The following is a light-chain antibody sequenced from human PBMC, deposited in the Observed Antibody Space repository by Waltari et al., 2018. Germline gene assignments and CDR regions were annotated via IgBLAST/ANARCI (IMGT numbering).Light chain of an antibody. Sequence: TWRASRDMDRYLNWYLQRLGSAPKVLIYDASTVQREVPTRFSGGGIGTDFTLTINKLQPEDFATYFCQQSYSPPLTFGQATRLEI. CDR3: QQSYSPPLT. CDR1: RDMDRY. J-gene: IGKJ5*01. V-gene: IGKV1-39*01. CDR2: DAS.